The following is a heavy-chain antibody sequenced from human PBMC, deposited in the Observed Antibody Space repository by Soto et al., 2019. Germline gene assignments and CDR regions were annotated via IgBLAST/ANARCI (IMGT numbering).Heavy chain of an antibody. J-gene: IGHJ3*02. V-gene: IGHV1-2*02. CDR2: INPNSGGT. CDR1: GYTFTGYY. Sequence: ASVKVSCKASGYTFTGYYMHWVRQAPGQGLEWMGWINPNSGGTNYAQKSQGRVTMTRDTSISTAYMELSRLRSDDTAVYYCARARGYGSGCYSLWVPRRSPPPGAFDIWGQGTMVTVSS. D-gene: IGHD3-10*01. CDR3: ARARGYGSGCYSLWVPRRSPPPGAFDI.